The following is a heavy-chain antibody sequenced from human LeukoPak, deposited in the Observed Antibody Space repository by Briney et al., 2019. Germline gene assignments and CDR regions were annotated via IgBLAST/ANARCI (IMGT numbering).Heavy chain of an antibody. CDR3: ARAGDSSGCSDY. CDR1: GGSFSGYY. Sequence: SETLSLTCAVYGGSFSGYYWSWIRQPPGKGLEWIGEINHSGSTNYNPSLKSRVTISVDTSKNQFSLKLSSVTAADTAVYYCARAGDSSGCSDYWGQGTLVTVSS. J-gene: IGHJ4*02. CDR2: INHSGST. D-gene: IGHD3-22*01. V-gene: IGHV4-34*01.